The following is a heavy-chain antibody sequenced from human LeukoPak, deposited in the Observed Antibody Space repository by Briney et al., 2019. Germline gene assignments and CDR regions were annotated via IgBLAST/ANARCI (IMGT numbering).Heavy chain of an antibody. V-gene: IGHV4-4*09. Sequence: SETLSLTCTASGGSISSYYWSWIRQPPGKGLEWIGYIYTSGSTNYNPSLKSRVTISVDTSKNQFSLKLSSVTAADTAVYYCARHRGDGYFDYWGQGTLVTVSS. CDR1: GGSISSYY. D-gene: IGHD5-24*01. CDR2: IYTSGST. CDR3: ARHRGDGYFDY. J-gene: IGHJ4*02.